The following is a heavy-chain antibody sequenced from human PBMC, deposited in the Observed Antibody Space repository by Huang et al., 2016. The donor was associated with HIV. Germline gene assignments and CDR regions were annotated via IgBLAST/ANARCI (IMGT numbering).Heavy chain of an antibody. V-gene: IGHV1-24*01. CDR3: ATSTPDVGAGVLRSAFDI. CDR1: GYTVRELS. Sequence: QVQLVESGAELKKPGASVRVSCKVSGYTVRELSLHWVGQAPEKGFGWRGGLDPEEGETSYAQRWQGRVTMTEDTATDTAYMELSSLRPEDTAVYYCATSTPDVGAGVLRSAFDIWGQGTMVTVSS. CDR2: LDPEEGET. J-gene: IGHJ3*02. D-gene: IGHD2-15*01.